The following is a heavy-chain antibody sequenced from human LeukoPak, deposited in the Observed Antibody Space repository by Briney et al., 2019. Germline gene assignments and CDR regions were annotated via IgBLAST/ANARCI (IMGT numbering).Heavy chain of an antibody. CDR3: AKPVSGGLAVTADWFHP. J-gene: IGHJ5*01. CDR1: GFAFSFYA. V-gene: IGHV3-23*01. CDR2: INANSGTT. Sequence: GGSLRLSCAASGFAFSFYAMSWLRQPPGKGLEWVSTINANSGTTSYAASVRGRFTISRDNSKNTLYLQVNTLRTDDTATYYCAKPVSGGLAVTADWFHPWGQGTLVVVSS. D-gene: IGHD6-19*01.